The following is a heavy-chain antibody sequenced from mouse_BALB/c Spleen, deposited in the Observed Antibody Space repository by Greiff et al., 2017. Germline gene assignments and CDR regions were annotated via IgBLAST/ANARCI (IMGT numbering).Heavy chain of an antibody. CDR1: GFTFSSFG. Sequence: DVMLVESGGGLVQPGGSRKLSCAASGFTFSSFGMHWVRQAPEKGLEWVAYISSGSSTIYYADTVKGRYTISRDNPKNTLFLQMTSLRSEDTAMYYCARAGYDYEKGAMDYWGQGTSVTVSS. D-gene: IGHD2-4*01. V-gene: IGHV5-17*02. J-gene: IGHJ4*01. CDR2: ISSGSSTI. CDR3: ARAGYDYEKGAMDY.